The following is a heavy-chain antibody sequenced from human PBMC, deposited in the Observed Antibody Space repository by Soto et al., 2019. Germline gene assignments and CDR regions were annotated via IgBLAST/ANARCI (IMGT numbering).Heavy chain of an antibody. J-gene: IGHJ5*02. CDR3: ARNYDFFWLDP. V-gene: IGHV4-59*01. Sequence: SETLSLTCTVSGGSISSYYWSWIRQPPGKGLEWIGYIYYSGSTNYNPSLKSRVTISVDTSKNQFSLKLSSVTAADTAVYYCARNYDFFWLDPWGQGTLVTVS. CDR2: IYYSGST. D-gene: IGHD3-3*01. CDR1: GGSISSYY.